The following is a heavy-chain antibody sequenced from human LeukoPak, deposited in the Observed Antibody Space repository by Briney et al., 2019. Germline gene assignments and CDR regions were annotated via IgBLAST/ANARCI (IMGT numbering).Heavy chain of an antibody. V-gene: IGHV4-39*01. Sequence: SETLSLTCTVSGGSITSSSYYWGWIRQPPGKGLEWIGSIYYSGSTYYNPSLKSRVTLSVDTSKNQFSLKLSSVTAADTAVYYCARLGYTDYISVYWFDPWGQGTLVTVSS. CDR1: GGSITSSSYY. J-gene: IGHJ5*02. CDR3: ARLGYTDYISVYWFDP. CDR2: IYYSGST. D-gene: IGHD4-11*01.